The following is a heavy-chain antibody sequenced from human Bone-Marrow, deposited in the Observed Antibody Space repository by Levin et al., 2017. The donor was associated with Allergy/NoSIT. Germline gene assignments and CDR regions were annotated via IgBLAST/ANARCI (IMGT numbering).Heavy chain of an antibody. CDR2: ISDSGGRT. CDR3: AKDTPALSAGPYFDY. J-gene: IGHJ4*02. V-gene: IGHV3-23*01. CDR1: GFTLSNYG. Sequence: PGGSLRLSCAASGFTLSNYGMSWVRQAPGKGLEWVSGISDSGGRTYYADSVKGRLTISRDNSKNTLYLQMSSLRAEDTAVYYCAKDTPALSAGPYFDYWGQGTLVTVSS. D-gene: IGHD2-2*01.